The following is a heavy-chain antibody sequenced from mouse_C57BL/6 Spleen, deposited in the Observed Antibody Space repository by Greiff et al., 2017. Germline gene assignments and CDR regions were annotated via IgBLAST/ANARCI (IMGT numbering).Heavy chain of an antibody. J-gene: IGHJ4*01. CDR3: ARRGSTADYYAMDY. V-gene: IGHV1-50*01. D-gene: IGHD1-2*01. Sequence: QVQLQQPGAELVKPGASVKLSCKASGYTFTSYWMQWVKQRPGQGLEWIGEIDPSDSYTNYNQKFKGKATLTVDTSSSTAYMPLSSLTSEDSAVYYCARRGSTADYYAMDYWGQGTSVTVSS. CDR1: GYTFTSYW. CDR2: IDPSDSYT.